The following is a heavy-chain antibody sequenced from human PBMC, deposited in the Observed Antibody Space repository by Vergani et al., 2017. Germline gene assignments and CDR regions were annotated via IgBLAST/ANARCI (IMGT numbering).Heavy chain of an antibody. CDR2: TWNDGNNK. V-gene: IGHV3-33*08. J-gene: IGHJ4*02. D-gene: IGHD3-16*01. CDR3: ARVLRSLYTRFVH. CDR1: GFTFNQYG. Sequence: QVQLVESGGGVVQPGRSLRLTCSASGFTFNQYGMHWVRQAPGKGLEWVAVTWNDGNNKQYADSVKGRFTISRDNSKSTMYLQMNSLRDEDTGVYYCARVLRSLYTRFVHWGQGTLVTVAS.